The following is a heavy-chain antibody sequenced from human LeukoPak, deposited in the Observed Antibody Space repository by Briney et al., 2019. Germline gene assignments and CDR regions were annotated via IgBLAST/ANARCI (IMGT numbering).Heavy chain of an antibody. CDR1: GCSFSDHY. V-gene: IGHV3-72*01. Sequence: GGSLRLSCAASGCSFSDHYMDWVRQAPGKGLEWVGRIRNKANSYTTEYAASVKGRFSISRDDSKNSLYLQMNSLKTEDTAVYYCGRGDCSGGSCYVGAYWGQGTLVTVSS. CDR2: IRNKANSYTT. D-gene: IGHD2-15*01. J-gene: IGHJ4*02. CDR3: GRGDCSGGSCYVGAY.